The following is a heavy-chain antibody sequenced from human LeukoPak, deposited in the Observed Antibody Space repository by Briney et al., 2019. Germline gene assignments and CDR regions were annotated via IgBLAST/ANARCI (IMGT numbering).Heavy chain of an antibody. Sequence: GGSLRLSCAASGFTFSSYGMHWVRQAPGKGLEWVAVISYDGSNEYYADSVKGRFTISRDNSKNTLYLQMNSLRAEDTAVYYCAKEVRRAYYGSGRRLDYWGQGTLVTVSS. CDR1: GFTFSSYG. D-gene: IGHD3-10*01. CDR2: ISYDGSNE. V-gene: IGHV3-30*18. CDR3: AKEVRRAYYGSGRRLDY. J-gene: IGHJ4*02.